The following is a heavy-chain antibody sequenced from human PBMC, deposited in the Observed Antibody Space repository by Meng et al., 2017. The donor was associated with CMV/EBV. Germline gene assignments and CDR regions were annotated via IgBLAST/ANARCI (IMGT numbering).Heavy chain of an antibody. D-gene: IGHD2-2*01. Sequence: GESLKISCAASGFTFSNAWMSWVRQAPGKGLEWVAVISNDGINKYYPDSVKGRFTISRDNSKNTLYLQMNSLRTEDTAVYYCAREGVGGYCSSTSCYSVPGQNWGQGTMVTVSS. CDR2: ISNDGINK. CDR1: GFTFSNAW. V-gene: IGHV3-30*03. J-gene: IGHJ3*01. CDR3: AREGVGGYCSSTSCYSVPGQN.